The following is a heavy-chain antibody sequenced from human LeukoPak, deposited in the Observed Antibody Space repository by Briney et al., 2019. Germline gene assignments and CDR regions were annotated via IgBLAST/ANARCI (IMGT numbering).Heavy chain of an antibody. CDR2: IIPNFGTA. Sequence: SVKVSCKASGGTFSSYAISWVRQAPGQGLEWMGRIIPNFGTANYAHKFQGRVTITTDESTSTAYMELSSLTSEDTAVYYCARGVAVAVTFDYWGQGTLVTVSS. J-gene: IGHJ4*02. CDR1: GGTFSSYA. CDR3: ARGVAVAVTFDY. V-gene: IGHV1-69*05. D-gene: IGHD6-19*01.